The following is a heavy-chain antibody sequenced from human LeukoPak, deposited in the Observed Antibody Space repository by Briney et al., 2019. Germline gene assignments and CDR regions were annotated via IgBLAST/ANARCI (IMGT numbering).Heavy chain of an antibody. D-gene: IGHD6-19*01. Sequence: GGSLRLSCAASGFTFSSYAMSWVRQAPGKGLEWVSAISGSGGSTYYADSVKGRYTISRDNSKNTLYLQMNSLRAEDTAVYYCAKDGSGWYRGNFDYWGQGTLVTVSS. CDR2: ISGSGGST. V-gene: IGHV3-23*01. J-gene: IGHJ4*02. CDR1: GFTFSSYA. CDR3: AKDGSGWYRGNFDY.